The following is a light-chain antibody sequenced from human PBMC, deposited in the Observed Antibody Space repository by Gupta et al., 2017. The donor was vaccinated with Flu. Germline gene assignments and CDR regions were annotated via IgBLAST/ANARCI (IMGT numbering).Light chain of an antibody. CDR3: AAWDDSLSGWV. CDR1: NSNIGDNY. V-gene: IGLV1-47*01. CDR2: RNH. J-gene: IGLJ3*02. Sequence: QSALTQPPSASGTPGQRVTMSCSGTNSNIGDNYVYWYLQLPGTAPRLLIQRNHQRPAGVPDRISGSKSGTSASLAISGLRSEDEADYYCAAWDDSLSGWVFGGGTRLTVL.